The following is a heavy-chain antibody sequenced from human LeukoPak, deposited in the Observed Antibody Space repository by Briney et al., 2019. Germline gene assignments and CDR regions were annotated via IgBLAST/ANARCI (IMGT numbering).Heavy chain of an antibody. J-gene: IGHJ6*03. Sequence: ASVKVSCKASGYTFTNYGITWVRQAPGQGLEWMGWISGYNGNTNYAQKLQGRVSMTTDKSTSTAYMELSSLRSEDTAVYYCATKYVIRRSTERLPDYYYYYMDVWGKGTTVTVSS. D-gene: IGHD4-17*01. CDR1: GYTFTNYG. V-gene: IGHV1-18*01. CDR3: ATKYVIRRSTERLPDYYYYYMDV. CDR2: ISGYNGNT.